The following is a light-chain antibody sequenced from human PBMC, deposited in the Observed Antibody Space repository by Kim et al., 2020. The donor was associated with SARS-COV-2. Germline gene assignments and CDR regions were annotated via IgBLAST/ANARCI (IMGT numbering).Light chain of an antibody. V-gene: IGKV1-33*01. CDR3: QQYDNPYT. CDR1: QDISNY. J-gene: IGKJ2*01. CDR2: DAS. Sequence: DIQMTQSPSSLSASVGDRVTITCQASQDISNYLNWYQQKPGKAPKLLIYDASNLETGVPSRFSGSGSGTDFTFTISSLQPEDSATYYCQQYDNPYTFGQGTTLEI.